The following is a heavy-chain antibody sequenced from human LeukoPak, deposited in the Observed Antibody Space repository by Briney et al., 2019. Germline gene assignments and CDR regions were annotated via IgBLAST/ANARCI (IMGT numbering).Heavy chain of an antibody. Sequence: PPETLSLTCSVSGDSVISGLYYWTWVRQPPGKGLEWIGYVYYSGSTTYSPSLKSRVTISVDTSKNQFSLNLRSVTAADTAVYYCARGKYYGDSDYWGQGTLVTVSS. CDR2: VYYSGST. D-gene: IGHD3-3*01. CDR1: GDSVISGLYY. J-gene: IGHJ4*02. V-gene: IGHV4-61*01. CDR3: ARGKYYGDSDY.